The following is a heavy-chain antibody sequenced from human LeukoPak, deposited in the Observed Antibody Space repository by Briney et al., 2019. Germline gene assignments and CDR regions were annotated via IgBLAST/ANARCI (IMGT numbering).Heavy chain of an antibody. CDR3: SSYYDSSAYFDY. J-gene: IGHJ4*02. CDR2: IYYSGST. CDR1: GGSISSGDYY. Sequence: SQTLSLTCTVSGGSISSGDYYWSWIRQHPGKGLEWIGYIYYSGSTYYNPSLKSRVTISVDTSKNQFSLKLSSVTAADTAVYYCSSYYDSSAYFDYWGQGTLVTVSP. V-gene: IGHV4-31*03. D-gene: IGHD3-22*01.